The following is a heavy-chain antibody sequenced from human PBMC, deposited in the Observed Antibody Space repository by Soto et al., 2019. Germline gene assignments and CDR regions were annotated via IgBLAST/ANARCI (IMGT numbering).Heavy chain of an antibody. CDR2: INHSGST. CDR1: GGSFSGYY. Sequence: SETLSLTCAVYGGSFSGYYWSWIRQPPGKGLEWIREINHSGSTNYNPSLKSRVTISVDTSKNQFSLKLSSVTAADTAVYYCAREGAVAGSLGYDYWGQGTLVTVSS. V-gene: IGHV4-34*01. CDR3: AREGAVAGSLGYDY. D-gene: IGHD6-19*01. J-gene: IGHJ4*02.